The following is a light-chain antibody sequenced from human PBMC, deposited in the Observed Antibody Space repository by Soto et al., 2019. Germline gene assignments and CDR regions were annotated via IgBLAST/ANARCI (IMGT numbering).Light chain of an antibody. J-gene: IGLJ3*02. CDR2: EVT. CDR3: NSYASTSARL. Sequence: QSVLTQPASVSGSPGQSITISCTGTSSDVGAFNYLSWYQQHPGKTPNLIIYEVTNRHSGVSNRFSGSKSGNTASLTISGLQAEDEAYYYCNSYASTSARLFGGGTKVTVL. CDR1: SSDVGAFNY. V-gene: IGLV2-14*01.